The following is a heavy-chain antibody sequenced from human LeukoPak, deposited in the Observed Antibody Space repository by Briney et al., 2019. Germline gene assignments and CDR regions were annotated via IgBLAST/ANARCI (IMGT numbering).Heavy chain of an antibody. CDR1: GFTFSSYG. D-gene: IGHD2-2*01. CDR2: IWYDGSNK. Sequence: GGSLRLSCAASGFTFSSYGMHWVRQAPGKGLEWVAVIWYDGSNKYYADSVEGRFTISRDKSKNTLYLQMNSLRAEDTAVYYCARSYCSSTSCYPYYYYYGMDVWGQGTTVTVSS. J-gene: IGHJ6*02. V-gene: IGHV3-33*01. CDR3: ARSYCSSTSCYPYYYYYGMDV.